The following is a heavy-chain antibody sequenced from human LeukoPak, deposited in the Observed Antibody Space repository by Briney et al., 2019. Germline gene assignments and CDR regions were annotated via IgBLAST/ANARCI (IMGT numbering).Heavy chain of an antibody. CDR3: ARGENSGSYFSYFDS. D-gene: IGHD3-10*01. CDR2: VDHTGRS. CDR1: GGSFSGHY. V-gene: IGHV4-34*01. J-gene: IGHJ5*01. Sequence: SETLSLTCAVYGGSFSGHYWTWIRQPPGKGLEWIGEVDHTGRSTYNLSLTSRVTISKDSSKNQFSLSLGSVIAADTAVYFCARGENSGSYFSYFDSWAQGTPVTVSS.